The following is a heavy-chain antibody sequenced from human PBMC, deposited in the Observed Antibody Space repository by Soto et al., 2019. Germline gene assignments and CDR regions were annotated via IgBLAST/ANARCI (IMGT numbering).Heavy chain of an antibody. CDR3: ARGDTPDYYYYYGMDV. CDR2: IIPIFGTA. J-gene: IGHJ6*02. D-gene: IGHD2-15*01. Sequence: SVKVSCKASGGTFSSYAISWVRQAPGQGLEWMGGIIPIFGTANYAQKFQGRVTITADESTSTAYMELSSLRSEDTAVYYCARGDTPDYYYYYGMDVWGQGTTVTVSS. CDR1: GGTFSSYA. V-gene: IGHV1-69*13.